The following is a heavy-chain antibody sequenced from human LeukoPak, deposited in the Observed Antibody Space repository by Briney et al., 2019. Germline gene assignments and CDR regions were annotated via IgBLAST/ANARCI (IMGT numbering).Heavy chain of an antibody. Sequence: ASVKVSCKASGGTFSSYAISWVRQAPGQGLEWMGWINPNSGGTNYAQKFQGRVTMTRDTSISTAYMELSRLRSDDTAVYYCASSGLWELLVLDYWGQGTLVTVSS. J-gene: IGHJ4*02. CDR3: ASSGLWELLVLDY. D-gene: IGHD1-26*01. CDR1: GGTFSSYA. V-gene: IGHV1-2*02. CDR2: INPNSGGT.